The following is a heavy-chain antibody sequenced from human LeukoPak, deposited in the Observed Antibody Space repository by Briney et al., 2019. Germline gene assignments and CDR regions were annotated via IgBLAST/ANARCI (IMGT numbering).Heavy chain of an antibody. CDR3: ARGGRHGVFLTGYESDL. CDR1: GYTFTSYA. CDR2: MNPNSGRT. J-gene: IGHJ2*01. Sequence: ASVKVSCKASGYTFTSYAMNWVRQAPGQGLEWMGWMNPNSGRTGYAQNFQGRITITRNTSISTAYMELSSLRSEDTAVYYCARGGRHGVFLTGYESDLWGRGTLVTVSS. D-gene: IGHD3-9*01. V-gene: IGHV1-8*03.